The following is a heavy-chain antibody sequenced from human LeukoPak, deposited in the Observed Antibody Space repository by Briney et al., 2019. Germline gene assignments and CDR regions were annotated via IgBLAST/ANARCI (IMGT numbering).Heavy chain of an antibody. V-gene: IGHV5-51*01. CDR2: IYPGDSDT. Sequence: GESLKISCKGSGYSFTTYWIAWVRQMPGKGLEWMGIIYPGDSDTRYSPSFQGQVTISADKSISTAYLQWSSLKASDTAMYYCARAYYYDSSGYYAGGLFDCWGQGTLVTVSS. J-gene: IGHJ4*02. CDR1: GYSFTTYW. CDR3: ARAYYYDSSGYYAGGLFDC. D-gene: IGHD3-22*01.